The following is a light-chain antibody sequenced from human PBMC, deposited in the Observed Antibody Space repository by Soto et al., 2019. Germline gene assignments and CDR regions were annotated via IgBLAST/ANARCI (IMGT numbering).Light chain of an antibody. J-gene: IGLJ3*02. CDR3: CSYVYSTSWV. Sequence: QSALTQPASVSGSPGQSITISCTGSSNEALNYDVVSWYQHHPGKAPKLIIYEVNKRPSGVSSRFSGSRSGNMDSLTISVPQAEFAANYDCCSYVYSTSWVFGGGTKLTVL. CDR1: SNEALNYDV. V-gene: IGLV2-23*02. CDR2: EVN.